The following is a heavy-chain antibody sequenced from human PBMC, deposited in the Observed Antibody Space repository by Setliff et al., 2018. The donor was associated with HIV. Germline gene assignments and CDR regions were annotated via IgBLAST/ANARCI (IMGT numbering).Heavy chain of an antibody. Sequence: PSETLSLTCAVYGGSFSGYYWSWIRQPPGKGLEWIGSIYYSGSTYYNPSLKSRVTISVDTSKNQFSLKLSSVTAADTAVYYCARLWFGELLYDYWGQGTLVTVSS. D-gene: IGHD3-10*01. V-gene: IGHV4-34*01. J-gene: IGHJ4*02. CDR2: IYYSGST. CDR3: ARLWFGELLYDY. CDR1: GGSFSGYY.